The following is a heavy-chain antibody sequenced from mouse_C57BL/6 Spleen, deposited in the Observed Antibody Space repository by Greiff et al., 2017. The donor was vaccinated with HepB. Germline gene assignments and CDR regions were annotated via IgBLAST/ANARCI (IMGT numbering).Heavy chain of an antibody. Sequence: EXQLQQSGPELVKPGASVKISCKASGYSFTDYNMNWVKQSNGKSLEWIGVINPNYGTTSYNQKFKGKATLTVDQSSSTAYMQLNSLTSEDSAVHYCARPDYYGSSYGAMDYWGQGTSVTVAS. J-gene: IGHJ4*01. CDR3: ARPDYYGSSYGAMDY. D-gene: IGHD1-1*01. CDR2: INPNYGTT. CDR1: GYSFTDYN. V-gene: IGHV1-39*01.